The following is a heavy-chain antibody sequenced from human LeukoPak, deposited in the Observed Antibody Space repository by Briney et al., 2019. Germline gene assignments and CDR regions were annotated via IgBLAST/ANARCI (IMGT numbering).Heavy chain of an antibody. CDR3: VRGGGADRPYGLDV. CDR1: GFTFSSYW. Sequence: PGRSLRLSCAAFGFTFSSYWIHWVRQAPGKGPGWVSRINSDGTSTTYADPVKGRFTISRDSAKNTVYLQMNSLRAEDTAVYYCVRGGGADRPYGLDVWGQGTTVTVSS. V-gene: IGHV3-74*01. J-gene: IGHJ6*02. D-gene: IGHD6-6*01. CDR2: INSDGTST.